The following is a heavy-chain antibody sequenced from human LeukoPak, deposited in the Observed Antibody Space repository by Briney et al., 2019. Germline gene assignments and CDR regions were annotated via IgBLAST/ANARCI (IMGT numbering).Heavy chain of an antibody. J-gene: IGHJ4*02. CDR2: IYGGGST. CDR1: GFTVSNNY. D-gene: IGHD3-22*01. V-gene: IGHV3-53*01. CDR3: AKGSRPGSSGYPNLDS. Sequence: PGGSLTLSCAASGFTVSNNYMNWVRRAPGKGLEXVXXIYGGGSTNYADSVKGRFTISRDTSKNTLYLQMNSLRVEDTAVYYCAKGSRPGSSGYPNLDSWGQGTLVTVSA.